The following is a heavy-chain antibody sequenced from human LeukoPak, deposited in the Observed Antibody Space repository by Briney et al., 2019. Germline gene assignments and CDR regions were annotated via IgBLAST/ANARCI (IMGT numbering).Heavy chain of an antibody. V-gene: IGHV3-21*01. CDR2: ISRASESI. Sequence: GGSLRLSCAASGFTFNTYSMSWVRQAPGKGLEWVSIISRASESIFYADSVKGRITISRDNAKKPLFLQMNSLRAEDTAVYYCARVKFVGNSQGWFDPWGQGTLVTVSS. J-gene: IGHJ5*02. CDR3: ARVKFVGNSQGWFDP. CDR1: GFTFNTYS. D-gene: IGHD4-23*01.